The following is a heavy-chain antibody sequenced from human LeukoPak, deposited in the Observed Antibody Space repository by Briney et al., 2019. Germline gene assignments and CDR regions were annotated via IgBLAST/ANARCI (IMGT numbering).Heavy chain of an antibody. V-gene: IGHV4-59*01. CDR3: ARVPTLIAAVDYMDV. J-gene: IGHJ6*03. CDR1: GGSISSYY. CDR2: IYYSGST. Sequence: SETLSLTCTVSGGSISSYYWSWIRQPPGKGLEWIGHIYYSGSTNYNPSLKSRVTISVDTSKNQFSLKLSSVTAADTAVYYCARVPTLIAAVDYMDVWGKGTTVTVSS. D-gene: IGHD6-13*01.